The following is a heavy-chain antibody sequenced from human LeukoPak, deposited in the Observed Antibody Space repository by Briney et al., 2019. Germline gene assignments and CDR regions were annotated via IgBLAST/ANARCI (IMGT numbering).Heavy chain of an antibody. D-gene: IGHD3-22*01. Sequence: RTGGSLRLSCAASGFTFNSYGMHWVRQAPGKGLEWVAFIRYDGSKSYFADSVKGRFALSRDNAKNSLYLQMNSLRAEDTARAEDTAVYYCARVGTHKPDYYDTSGYYGNYYMDVWGKGTTVTVSS. CDR3: TAVYYCARVGTHKPDYYDTSGYYGNYYMDV. CDR1: GFTFNSYG. CDR2: IRYDGSKS. J-gene: IGHJ6*03. V-gene: IGHV3-30*02.